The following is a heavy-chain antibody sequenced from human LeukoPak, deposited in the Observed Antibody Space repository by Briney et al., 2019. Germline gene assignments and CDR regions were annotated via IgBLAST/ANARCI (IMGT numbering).Heavy chain of an antibody. Sequence: SETLSLTCTVSGGSISSSSYYWGWIRQPPGMGLEWSGSIYYSGSTYYNPSLKSRVTISVDTSKNQFSLKLSSVTAADTAVYYCAREEVTMIVVGYGDAFDIWGQGTMVTVSS. CDR1: GGSISSSSYY. V-gene: IGHV4-39*07. CDR3: AREEVTMIVVGYGDAFDI. J-gene: IGHJ3*02. D-gene: IGHD3-22*01. CDR2: IYYSGST.